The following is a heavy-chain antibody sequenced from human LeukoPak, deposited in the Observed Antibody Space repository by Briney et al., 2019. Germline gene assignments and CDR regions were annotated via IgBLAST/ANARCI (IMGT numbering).Heavy chain of an antibody. V-gene: IGHV3-23*01. CDR2: ISGSGGST. CDR3: AKPRDILTGYYSFDY. J-gene: IGHJ4*02. Sequence: PGGSLRLSCAASGFTFSTYAMSWVRQAPGKGLEWVSAISGSGGSTDYADSVKGRFTISRDNSKNTLYVQMNSLRAEDTAVYSCAKPRDILTGYYSFDYWGQGTLFTVFS. CDR1: GFTFSTYA. D-gene: IGHD3-9*01.